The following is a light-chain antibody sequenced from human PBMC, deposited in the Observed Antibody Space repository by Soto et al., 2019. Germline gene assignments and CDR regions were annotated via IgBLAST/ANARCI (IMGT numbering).Light chain of an antibody. CDR1: SSDVGDYNY. J-gene: IGLJ3*02. CDR3: CSYAGSYTWV. V-gene: IGLV2-11*01. Sequence: QSALTQPRSVSGSPGQSVTISCTGTSSDVGDYNYVSWYQQHPGKAPKLLIYAVNMRPSGVPDRFSGSKSGNTASLTISGLQAEVEADYSCCSYAGSYTWVFGGGTKLTVL. CDR2: AVN.